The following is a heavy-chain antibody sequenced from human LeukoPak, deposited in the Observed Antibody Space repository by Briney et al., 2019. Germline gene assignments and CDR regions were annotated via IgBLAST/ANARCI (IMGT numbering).Heavy chain of an antibody. CDR2: IYYSGST. D-gene: IGHD4-17*01. CDR3: ASRLWGDYIADY. Sequence: PSETLSLTCTVSGGSISNYYWSWIRQPPGKGLEWIGYIYYSGSTNYNPSLKSRVTISVDTSKNQFSLKLSSVTAADTAVYYCASRLWGDYIADYWGQGTLVTVSS. J-gene: IGHJ4*02. V-gene: IGHV4-59*12. CDR1: GGSISNYY.